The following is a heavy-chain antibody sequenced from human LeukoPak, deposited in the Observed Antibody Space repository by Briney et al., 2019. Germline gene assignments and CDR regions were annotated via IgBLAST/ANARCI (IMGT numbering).Heavy chain of an antibody. D-gene: IGHD6-19*01. Sequence: GGSLRLSCAPSGFTFSSHWMSWVRQAPGKGLEWVANIKQDGSEKYYVDSVKGRFTISRDNAKNSLYLQMNSLRAEDTAVYYCARDRGWYRFDYWGQGTLVTVSS. J-gene: IGHJ4*02. CDR3: ARDRGWYRFDY. V-gene: IGHV3-7*01. CDR1: GFTFSSHW. CDR2: IKQDGSEK.